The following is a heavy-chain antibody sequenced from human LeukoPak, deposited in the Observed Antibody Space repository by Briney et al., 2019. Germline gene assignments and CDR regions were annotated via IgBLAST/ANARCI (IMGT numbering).Heavy chain of an antibody. Sequence: GGSLRLSCAASGFTFGDYAMHWVLQAPGKGPEWVSLINGDGYSTYYADSVKGRFTISRDNSKNLLYLQMNSLRTEDTAFYHCARHAQGFSYGSAFDVWGQGTMVTVSS. CDR2: INGDGYST. J-gene: IGHJ3*01. CDR1: GFTFGDYA. D-gene: IGHD5-18*01. V-gene: IGHV3-43*02. CDR3: ARHAQGFSYGSAFDV.